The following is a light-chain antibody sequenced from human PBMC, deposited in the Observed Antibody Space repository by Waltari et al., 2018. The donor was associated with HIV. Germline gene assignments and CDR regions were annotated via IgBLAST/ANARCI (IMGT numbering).Light chain of an antibody. CDR1: YSNIGNHP. CDR2: YND. J-gene: IGLJ2*01. CDR3: ATWDDILNGPV. V-gene: IGLV1-36*01. Sequence: QSVLTQPPSVSEAPRQRVTISCAGTYSNIGNHPVNWYQQVPGKTPRILIYYNDLLSSGVSGRFSVYKSGTSASLAISVLQSEDEADYYWATWDDILNGPVFGGGTKLTVL.